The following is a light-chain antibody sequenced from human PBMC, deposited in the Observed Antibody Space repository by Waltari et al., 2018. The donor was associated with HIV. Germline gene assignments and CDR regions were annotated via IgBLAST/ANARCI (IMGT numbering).Light chain of an antibody. V-gene: IGLV7-46*01. Sequence: QAVVTQEPSLTVSPGGTVTLTCGSSPGAVTSGHYPYWFQQQPGQATRTLIYDTTNNHPRTPARCSGSLLGGKAALTLAGAQREDEAEYYCLLSYSGAHVVVGGGTKLTVL. CDR3: LLSYSGAHVV. CDR1: PGAVTSGHY. J-gene: IGLJ2*01. CDR2: DTT.